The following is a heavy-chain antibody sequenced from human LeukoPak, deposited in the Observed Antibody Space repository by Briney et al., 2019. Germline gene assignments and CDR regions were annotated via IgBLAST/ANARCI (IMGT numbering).Heavy chain of an antibody. CDR1: GFTFSSYA. CDR2: ISSNGGST. Sequence: PGGSLRLSCAASGFTFSSYAMHWVRQAPGKGLEYVSAISSNGGSTYYANSVKGRFTISRDNAKNSLYLQMNSLRAEDTAVYYCARATSDYWGQGTLVTVSS. V-gene: IGHV3-64*01. CDR3: ARATSDY. J-gene: IGHJ4*02.